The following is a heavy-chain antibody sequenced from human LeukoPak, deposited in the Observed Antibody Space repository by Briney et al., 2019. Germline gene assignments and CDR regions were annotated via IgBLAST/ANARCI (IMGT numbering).Heavy chain of an antibody. CDR1: GDTFSSYA. CDR2: IIPILGIA. V-gene: IGHV1-69*04. D-gene: IGHD3-10*01. CDR3: AREFGDDY. Sequence: SVKVSCKASGDTFSSYAISWVRQAPGQGLEWMGRIIPILGIANYAQKFQGRVTITADKSTSTAYMELSSLRSEDTAAYYCAREFGDDYWGQGTLVTVSS. J-gene: IGHJ4*02.